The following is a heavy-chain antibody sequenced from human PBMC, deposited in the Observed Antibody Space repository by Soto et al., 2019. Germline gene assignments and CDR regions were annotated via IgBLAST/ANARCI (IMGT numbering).Heavy chain of an antibody. J-gene: IGHJ6*02. CDR3: ARAPDIVLIRAYYYYGMDV. CDR1: GFTFSSYA. CDR2: ISYDGSNK. D-gene: IGHD2-8*01. V-gene: IGHV3-30-3*01. Sequence: QVQLVESGGGVVQPGRSLRLSCAASGFTFSSYAMHWVRQAPGKGLEWVAVISYDGSNKYYADSVKGRFTISRDNSKNTRYVQTTSLRPEDTAVYYCARAPDIVLIRAYYYYGMDVWGQGTTVTVSS.